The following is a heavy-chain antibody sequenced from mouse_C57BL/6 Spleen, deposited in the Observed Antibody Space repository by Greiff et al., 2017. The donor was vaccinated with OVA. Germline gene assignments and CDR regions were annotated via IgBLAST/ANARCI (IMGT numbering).Heavy chain of an antibody. CDR3: ASYGSSRNYYAMDY. D-gene: IGHD1-1*01. V-gene: IGHV2-2*01. CDR1: GFSLTSYG. CDR2: IWSGGST. J-gene: IGHJ4*01. Sequence: VQLQQSGPGLVQPSQSLSITCTVSGFSLTSYGVHWVRQSPGKGLEWLGVIWSGGSTDYNAAFISRLSISKDNSKRQVFFKMNSLQADDTAIYYCASYGSSRNYYAMDYWGQGTSVTVSS.